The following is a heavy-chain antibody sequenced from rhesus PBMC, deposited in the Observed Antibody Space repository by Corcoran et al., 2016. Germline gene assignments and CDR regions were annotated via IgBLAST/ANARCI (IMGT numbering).Heavy chain of an antibody. D-gene: IGHD3-3*01. CDR3: ASRITIFGVVITPGAFDF. CDR2: ITYSGST. CDR1: GGSISSGYYY. Sequence: QVQLQESGPGLVKPSEPLSLTCAVSGGSISSGYYYWSWIRQPPGKGLEWIGYITYSGSTSYNPSLKSRVTMSRDTSKNQFSLKLSSVTTADTAVYYCASRITIFGVVITPGAFDFWGQGLRVTVSS. J-gene: IGHJ3*01. V-gene: IGHV4-122*02.